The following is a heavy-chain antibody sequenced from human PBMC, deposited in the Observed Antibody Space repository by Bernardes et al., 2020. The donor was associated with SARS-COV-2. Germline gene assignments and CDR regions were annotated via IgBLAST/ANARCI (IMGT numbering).Heavy chain of an antibody. D-gene: IGHD1-26*01. CDR2: INPNSGGT. CDR1: GYTFTGYY. J-gene: IGHJ4*02. CDR3: ARDPGSIVGAITPMEFYFDY. V-gene: IGHV1-2*04. Sequence: ASVKVSCKASGYTFTGYYMHWVRQAPGQGLEWMGWINPNSGGTNYAQKFQGWVTMTRDTSISTAYMELSRLRSDDTAVYYCARDPGSIVGAITPMEFYFDYWGQGTLVTVSS.